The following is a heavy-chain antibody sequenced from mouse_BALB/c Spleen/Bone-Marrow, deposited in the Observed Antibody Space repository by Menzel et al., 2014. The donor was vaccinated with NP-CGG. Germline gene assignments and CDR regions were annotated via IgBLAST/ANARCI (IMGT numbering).Heavy chain of an antibody. D-gene: IGHD2-14*01. Sequence: VQLKESGPSLVKPSHTLSLTCSVTGDSITSGYWNWIRKFPGNKLEYMGYISYSGRTYYNPSLKSRISITRDTSKNQYYLQLNSVTTEDTATYYCARAGYRYDVGYAMDYWGQGTSVTVSS. J-gene: IGHJ4*01. CDR2: ISYSGRT. V-gene: IGHV3-8*02. CDR3: ARAGYRYDVGYAMDY. CDR1: GDSITSGY.